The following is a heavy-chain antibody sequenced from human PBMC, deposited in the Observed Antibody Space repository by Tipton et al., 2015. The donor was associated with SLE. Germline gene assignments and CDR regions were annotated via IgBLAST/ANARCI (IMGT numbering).Heavy chain of an antibody. CDR2: IYYSGST. J-gene: IGHJ2*01. Sequence: TLSLTCTVSGGSISPFYWSWIRQPPGKGLEWIGYIYYSGSTNTNPSLKSRVTMSLDTSKNRLSLKLKSVTAADTAVYFCATTPRSSSRYFDLWGRGTLVSVSS. CDR3: ATTPRSSSRYFDL. V-gene: IGHV4-59*08. CDR1: GGSISPFY. D-gene: IGHD3-10*01.